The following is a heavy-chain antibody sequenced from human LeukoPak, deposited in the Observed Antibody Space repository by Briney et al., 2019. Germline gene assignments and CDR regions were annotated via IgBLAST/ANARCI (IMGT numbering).Heavy chain of an antibody. CDR1: GGSISSGSYY. V-gene: IGHV4-39*02. D-gene: IGHD2-2*01. J-gene: IGHJ4*02. CDR3: ARGMEILGYCSGTSCSLDY. CDR2: INHSGDT. Sequence: PSETLSLTCTVSGGSISSGSYYWSWIRQPPGKGLEWIGEINHSGDTNYNPSLKSRFTISVDTSKNHFSLKLSSVTAADTAVYYCARGMEILGYCSGTSCSLDYWGQGTLVTVSS.